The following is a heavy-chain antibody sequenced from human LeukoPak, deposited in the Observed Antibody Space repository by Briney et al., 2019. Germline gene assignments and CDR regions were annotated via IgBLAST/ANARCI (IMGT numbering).Heavy chain of an antibody. CDR2: ISSSGSTI. D-gene: IGHD1-1*01. V-gene: IGHV3-48*03. J-gene: IGHJ6*04. CDR1: GFTFSSYE. CDR3: ARDQLQYYYGMDV. Sequence: GGSLRLSCVASGFTFSSYEMNWVRQAPGKGLEWVSYISSSGSTIYYADSVKGRFTISRDNAKNSLYLQMNSLRAEDTAVYYCARDQLQYYYGMDVWGKGTTVTVSS.